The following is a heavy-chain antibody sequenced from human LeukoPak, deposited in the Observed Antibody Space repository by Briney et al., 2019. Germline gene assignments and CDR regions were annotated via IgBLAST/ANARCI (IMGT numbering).Heavy chain of an antibody. CDR1: GGSISSYY. Sequence: SETLSLTCTVSGGSISSYYWSWIRQPPGKGLEWIGYMYYSGSTNYNPSTNYNPSLKSRVTISVDTSKNQFSLKLSSVTAADTAVYYCARGMTTSGLGVWYFDLWGRGTLVTVSS. CDR3: ARGMTTSGLGVWYFDL. V-gene: IGHV4-59*01. CDR2: MYYSGST. D-gene: IGHD1-1*01. J-gene: IGHJ2*01.